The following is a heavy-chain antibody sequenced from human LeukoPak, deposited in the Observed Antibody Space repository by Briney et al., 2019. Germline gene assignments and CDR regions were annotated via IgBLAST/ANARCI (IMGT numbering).Heavy chain of an antibody. Sequence: ASVEVSCKASGYTFTGYYMHWVRQAPGQGLEWMGWISAYNGNTNYAQKLQGRVTMTTDTSTSTAYMELRSLRSDDTAVYYCARDGYSSSWYYWGQGTLVTVSS. J-gene: IGHJ4*02. CDR3: ARDGYSSSWYY. V-gene: IGHV1-18*04. CDR2: ISAYNGNT. D-gene: IGHD6-13*01. CDR1: GYTFTGYY.